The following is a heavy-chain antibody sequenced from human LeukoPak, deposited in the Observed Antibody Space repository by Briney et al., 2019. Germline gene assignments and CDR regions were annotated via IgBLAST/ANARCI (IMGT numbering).Heavy chain of an antibody. CDR1: GFTFDDFG. D-gene: IGHD2-2*01. J-gene: IGHJ5*02. CDR3: ARELGYCSSTSCYNWFDP. CDR2: INWNGGVI. V-gene: IGHV3-20*04. Sequence: PGGSLRLSCAASGFTFDDFGMSWVRQVPGKGLEWVSDINWNGGVIGYADSVKGRFTISRDNAKSALYLQMNSLRAEDTALYYCARELGYCSSTSCYNWFDPWGQGTVVTVSS.